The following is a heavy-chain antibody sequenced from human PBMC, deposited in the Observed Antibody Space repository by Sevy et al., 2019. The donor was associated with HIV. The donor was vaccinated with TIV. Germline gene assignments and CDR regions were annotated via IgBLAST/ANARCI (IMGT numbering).Heavy chain of an antibody. V-gene: IGHV3-9*01. CDR3: AKDLPHYGMDV. Sequence: GGSLRLSCAASGFTFDVYAMHWVRQAPGKGLEWVSGISWNSGSIGYADSVKGRFTISRDNAKNSLYLQMNSLRAEDTALYYCAKDLPHYGMDVWGQGTTVTVSS. J-gene: IGHJ6*02. CDR1: GFTFDVYA. CDR2: ISWNSGSI.